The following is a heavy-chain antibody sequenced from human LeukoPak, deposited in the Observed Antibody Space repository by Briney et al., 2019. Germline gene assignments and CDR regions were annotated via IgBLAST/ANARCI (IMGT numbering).Heavy chain of an antibody. CDR2: ISGSGGST. Sequence: GGSLRLSCAASGFTFSSYAMSWVRQAPGKGLEWVSAISGSGGSTYYADSVKGRFTISRDNAKNSLYLQMNSLRAEDTALYYCAKGEKAYYYDSSGQRGAFDIWGQGTMVTVSS. CDR1: GFTFSSYA. CDR3: AKGEKAYYYDSSGQRGAFDI. D-gene: IGHD3-22*01. V-gene: IGHV3-23*01. J-gene: IGHJ3*02.